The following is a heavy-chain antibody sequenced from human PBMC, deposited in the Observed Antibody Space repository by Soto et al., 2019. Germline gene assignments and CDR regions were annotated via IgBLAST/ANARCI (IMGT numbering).Heavy chain of an antibody. D-gene: IGHD2-2*01. J-gene: IGHJ5*02. CDR2: IYYSGST. CDR3: AEGVDCSSTSCYGSVNWFDP. V-gene: IGHV4-39*01. Sequence: SETLSLTCTVSGGSISSSSYYWGWIRQPPGKGLEWIGSIYYSGSTYYNPSLKSRVTISVDTSKNQFSLKLGSVTAADTAVYYCAEGVDCSSTSCYGSVNWFDPWGQGTLVTVSS. CDR1: GGSISSSSYY.